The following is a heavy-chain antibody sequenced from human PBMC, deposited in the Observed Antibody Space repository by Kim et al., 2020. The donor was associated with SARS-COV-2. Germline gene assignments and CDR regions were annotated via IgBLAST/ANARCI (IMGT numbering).Heavy chain of an antibody. J-gene: IGHJ4*02. Sequence: GESLKISCQGSGYTFINYWIAWVRQMPGKGLEWMGIVYPGDSDTRYSPSFQGQVTISADKSINTAYLQWSTLKASDTAMYYCARGHTQGEYSDGYYYFDYWGQGTLVTVSS. CDR1: GYTFINYW. CDR3: ARGHTQGEYSDGYYYFDY. V-gene: IGHV5-51*01. CDR2: VYPGDSDT. D-gene: IGHD5-18*01.